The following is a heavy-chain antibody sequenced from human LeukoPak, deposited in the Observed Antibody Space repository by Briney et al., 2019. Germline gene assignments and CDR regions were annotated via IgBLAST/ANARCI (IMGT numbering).Heavy chain of an antibody. V-gene: IGHV4-4*07. D-gene: IGHD3-3*01. CDR2: IYTRGST. Sequence: SETLSLTCTVSGGSINNYYWSWIRQPAGKGLEWIGRIYTRGSTNYNPSLKSRVTMSVDTSKNQFSLKLSSVTAADTAVYYCARHYVDFWSGYFGGAGWFDPWGQGTLVTVSS. CDR3: ARHYVDFWSGYFGGAGWFDP. CDR1: GGSINNYY. J-gene: IGHJ5*02.